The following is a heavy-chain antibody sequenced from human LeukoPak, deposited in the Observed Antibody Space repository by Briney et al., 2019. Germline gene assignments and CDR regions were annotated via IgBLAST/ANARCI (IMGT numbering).Heavy chain of an antibody. D-gene: IGHD6-13*01. CDR3: ARLGYSSSWYYFDY. CDR1: GFTSSSYW. V-gene: IGHV3-74*01. CDR2: INSDGYSL. J-gene: IGHJ4*02. Sequence: GGSLRLSCAASGFTSSSYWMHWVRQAPGKGLVWVSRINSDGYSLSYADSVKGRFTISRDNAKNTLYLEMNSLRAEDMAVYYCARLGYSSSWYYFDYWGQGTLVTVSS.